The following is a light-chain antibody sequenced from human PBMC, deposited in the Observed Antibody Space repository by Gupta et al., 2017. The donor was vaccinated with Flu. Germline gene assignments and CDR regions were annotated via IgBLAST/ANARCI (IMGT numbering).Light chain of an antibody. V-gene: IGLV3-1*01. CDR1: ELGDKI. J-gene: IGLJ3*02. CDR2: KDD. Sequence: SPGQTASSACSGVELGDKIVSWYQQRSGQSPDLVIYKDDKRTAGSPGRFSGSNSGTTATLTVRGAQAMDEDDYYCQAGDSNTGVFGGGTKLTVL. CDR3: QAGDSNTGV.